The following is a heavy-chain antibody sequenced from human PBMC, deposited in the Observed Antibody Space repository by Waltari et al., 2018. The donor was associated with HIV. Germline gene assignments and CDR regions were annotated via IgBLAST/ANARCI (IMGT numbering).Heavy chain of an antibody. V-gene: IGHV3-9*01. CDR2: ISWNSGSI. D-gene: IGHD3-3*01. CDR1: GFTFDDYA. J-gene: IGHJ3*02. Sequence: GLVQPGRSLRLSCAASGFTFDDYAMHWVRQAPGKGLEWVSGISWNSGSIGYADSVKGRFTISRDNAKNSLYLQMNSLRAEDTALYYCAKAVLRFFRDAFDIWGQGTMVTVSS. CDR3: AKAVLRFFRDAFDI.